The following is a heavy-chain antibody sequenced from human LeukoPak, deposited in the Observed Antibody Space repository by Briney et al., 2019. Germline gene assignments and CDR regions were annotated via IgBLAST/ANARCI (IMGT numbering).Heavy chain of an antibody. D-gene: IGHD1-1*01. CDR2: INPNSGDT. V-gene: IGHV1-2*02. Sequence: ASVKVSCKASGYTFTVYYMHWVRQAPGQGLEWMGWINPNSGDTNFVREFQGRVTMTMDTSISTVYMELSRLRSDDTAVYYCARADWSMLDYWGQGTLVTVSS. J-gene: IGHJ4*02. CDR3: ARADWSMLDY. CDR1: GYTFTVYY.